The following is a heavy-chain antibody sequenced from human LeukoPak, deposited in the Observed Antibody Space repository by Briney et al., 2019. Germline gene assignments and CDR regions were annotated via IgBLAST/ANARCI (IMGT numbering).Heavy chain of an antibody. CDR2: IIPIFGTA. CDR1: GYTFTSYG. CDR3: ARGLVVVPAASAFDI. D-gene: IGHD2-2*01. Sequence: ASVKVSCKASGYTFTSYGISWVRQAPGQGLEWMGGIIPIFGTANYAQKFQGRVTITADESTSTAYMELSSLRSEDTAVYYCARGLVVVPAASAFDIWGQGTMVTVSS. V-gene: IGHV1-69*13. J-gene: IGHJ3*02.